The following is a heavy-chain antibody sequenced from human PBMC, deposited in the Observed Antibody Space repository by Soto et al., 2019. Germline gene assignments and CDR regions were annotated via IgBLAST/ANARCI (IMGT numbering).Heavy chain of an antibody. CDR2: INPSTGDT. CDR1: GYNLITHY. Sequence: ASVKVSCKASGYNLITHYMHWVRQAPGQGPEWMGVINPSTGDTSYAQKFQGRVTMARDTYTSTVYMELSNLRYDDTAVYFCARDFGEVSTTWVGYLAFWGQGTPVTVSS. V-gene: IGHV1-46*01. D-gene: IGHD3-3*01. CDR3: ARDFGEVSTTWVGYLAF. J-gene: IGHJ4*02.